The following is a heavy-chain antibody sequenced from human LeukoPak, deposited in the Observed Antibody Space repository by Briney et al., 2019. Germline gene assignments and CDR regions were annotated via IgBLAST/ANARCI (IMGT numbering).Heavy chain of an antibody. D-gene: IGHD2-2*01. CDR3: ARGDCSSTICYSPMDV. Sequence: PSETLSLTCTVSSGSISTSNYYWGWIRQPPGKGLEWIGSIYYSGSTYYNPSLKSRVTISVDTSKNQFSLKLSSVTAADTAVYYCARGDCSSTICYSPMDVWGKGTTVTVSS. CDR1: SGSISTSNYY. V-gene: IGHV4-39*01. CDR2: IYYSGST. J-gene: IGHJ6*03.